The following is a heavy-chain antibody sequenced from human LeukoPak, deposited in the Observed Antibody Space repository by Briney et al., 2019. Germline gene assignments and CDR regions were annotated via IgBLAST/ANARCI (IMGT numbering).Heavy chain of an antibody. V-gene: IGHV1-69*05. CDR2: IIPIFGTA. CDR1: GGTFSSYA. CDR3: ALLEKLAAAGTSNWLDP. J-gene: IGHJ5*02. D-gene: IGHD6-13*01. Sequence: SVQVSCKASGGTFSSYAISWVRQAPGQGLEWMGGIIPIFGTANYAQKFQGRVTITTDESTSTAYMELSSLRSEDTAVYYCALLEKLAAAGTSNWLDPWGQGTLVTVSS.